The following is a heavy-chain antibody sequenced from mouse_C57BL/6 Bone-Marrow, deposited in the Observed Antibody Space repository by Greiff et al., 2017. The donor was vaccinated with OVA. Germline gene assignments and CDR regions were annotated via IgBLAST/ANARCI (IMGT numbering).Heavy chain of an antibody. J-gene: IGHJ1*03. D-gene: IGHD3-3*01. CDR1: GYTFTDYY. CDR2: INPYNGGT. V-gene: IGHV1-19*01. Sequence: EVHLVESGPVLVKPGASVKMSCKASGYTFTDYYMNWVKQSHGKSLEWIGVINPYNGGTSYNQKFKGKATLTVDKSSSTAYMELNSLTSEDSAVYYCAREGDFHWYFDVWGTGTTVTVSS. CDR3: AREGDFHWYFDV.